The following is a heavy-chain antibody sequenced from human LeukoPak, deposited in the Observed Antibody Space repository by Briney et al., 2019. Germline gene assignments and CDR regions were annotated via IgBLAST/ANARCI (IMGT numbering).Heavy chain of an antibody. J-gene: IGHJ4*02. V-gene: IGHV3-23*01. Sequence: GGSLRLSCAASGFTFSSYAMSWVRQAPGKGLEWVSAISGSGGSTYYADSVKGRFTISRDNSKNTLYLQMNSLRAEDTAVYYCAKLFGIVVVPAAIDYWGQGTLVTVSS. CDR3: AKLFGIVVVPAAIDY. CDR2: ISGSGGST. D-gene: IGHD2-2*01. CDR1: GFTFSSYA.